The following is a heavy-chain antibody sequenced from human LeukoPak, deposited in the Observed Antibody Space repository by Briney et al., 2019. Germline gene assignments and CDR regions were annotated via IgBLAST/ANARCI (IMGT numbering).Heavy chain of an antibody. CDR2: ITSGSSYR. CDR1: GFTFSSYN. D-gene: IGHD1-26*01. V-gene: IGHV3-21*01. J-gene: IGHJ6*03. CDR3: ARDPYSGSYGNYYYYFMDA. Sequence: GGSLRLSCAPSGFTFSSYNMNWVRQAPGKGLEWVSSITSGSSYRIYADSVKGRFTLSRDNAKNSLYLQMSSLRAEDTAVYYCARDPYSGSYGNYYYYFMDAGGKGTTVTISS.